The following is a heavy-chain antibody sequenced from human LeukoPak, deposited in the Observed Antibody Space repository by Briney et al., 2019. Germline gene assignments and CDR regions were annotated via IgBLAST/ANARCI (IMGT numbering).Heavy chain of an antibody. Sequence: SETLSLTCPVYGSSLNNNFWTWIRQPPGKGLEWIGYIYSSGSANYNPSLKSQVIISGDTSKNQISLNLTSVTAADTAVYFCARHRDYYDTWGHGTLVTVSS. V-gene: IGHV4-59*08. CDR3: ARHRDYYDT. CDR2: IYSSGSA. D-gene: IGHD3-22*01. CDR1: GSSLNNNF. J-gene: IGHJ4*01.